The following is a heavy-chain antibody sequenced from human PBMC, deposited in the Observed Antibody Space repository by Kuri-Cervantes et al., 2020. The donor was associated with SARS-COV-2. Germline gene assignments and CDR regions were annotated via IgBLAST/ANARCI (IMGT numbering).Heavy chain of an antibody. Sequence: GSLRLSCAVSGYSISSGYYWGWIRQPPGKGLEWIGSIYHSGSTYYNPSLKSRVTISVDTSKNQFSLKLSSVTAADTAVYYCARQGGGFLEGSYYFDYWGQGTLVTVSS. CDR3: ARQGGGFLEGSYYFDY. CDR1: GYSISSGYY. D-gene: IGHD3-3*01. CDR2: IYHSGST. V-gene: IGHV4-38-2*01. J-gene: IGHJ4*02.